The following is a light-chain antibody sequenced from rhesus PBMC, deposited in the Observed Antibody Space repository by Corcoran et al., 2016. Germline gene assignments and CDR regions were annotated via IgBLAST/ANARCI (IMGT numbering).Light chain of an antibody. Sequence: DIQMTQSPSALSASVGDRVTISCRASQNIYSNLAWYQQKPGKAPKLLIYAASSLQTGIPSRVSGSGSGTDFTLTISSLQPEDSAAYYCQHYYDNPLTFGGGTKVELK. J-gene: IGKJ4*01. CDR1: QNIYSN. V-gene: IGKV1S12*01. CDR3: QHYYDNPLT. CDR2: AAS.